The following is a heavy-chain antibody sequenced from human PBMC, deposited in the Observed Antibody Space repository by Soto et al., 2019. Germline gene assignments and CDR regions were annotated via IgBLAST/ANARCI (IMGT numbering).Heavy chain of an antibody. CDR1: GGYVSSGSYY. Sequence: SETLSLTCTVSGGYVSSGSYYCSWIRQTPGKGLEWIRYIYYSGSTNYKPALKSRVTISVDKSKNQFSLALSSVTAEDTAVYYCARAGYRSGWYPKVFDYWGQGTLVTVSS. J-gene: IGHJ4*02. CDR2: IYYSGST. CDR3: ARAGYRSGWYPKVFDY. D-gene: IGHD6-19*01. V-gene: IGHV4-61*01.